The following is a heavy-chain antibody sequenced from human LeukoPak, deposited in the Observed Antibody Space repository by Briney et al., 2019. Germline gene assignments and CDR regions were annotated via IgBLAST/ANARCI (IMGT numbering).Heavy chain of an antibody. D-gene: IGHD5-24*01. Sequence: GGSLRLSCAASGFAFSSYAMSWVRQAPGKGLEWVSGISGSGDSTYYADSVKGRFTISRDNSKNTLYVQMNSLRAEDTAVYYCAKYDGYSCFDYWGQGTLVTVSS. CDR1: GFAFSSYA. V-gene: IGHV3-23*01. CDR2: ISGSGDST. J-gene: IGHJ4*02. CDR3: AKYDGYSCFDY.